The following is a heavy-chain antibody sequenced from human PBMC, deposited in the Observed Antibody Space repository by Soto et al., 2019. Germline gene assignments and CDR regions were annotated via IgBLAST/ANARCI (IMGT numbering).Heavy chain of an antibody. CDR3: AREAHYINWFDP. J-gene: IGHJ5*02. CDR2: ISSSSSTI. D-gene: IGHD4-4*01. V-gene: IGHV3-48*02. Sequence: EVQLVESGGGLVQPGGSLRLSCAASGFTFSSYSMNWVRQAPGKGLEWVSYISSSSSTIYYADSVKGRFTISRDNAKNALYLQMNSLRDEDTAVYYCAREAHYINWFDPWGQGTLVTVSS. CDR1: GFTFSSYS.